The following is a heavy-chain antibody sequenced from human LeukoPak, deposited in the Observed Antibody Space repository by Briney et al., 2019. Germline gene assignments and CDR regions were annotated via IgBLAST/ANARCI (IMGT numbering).Heavy chain of an antibody. CDR1: GGSFSGYY. CDR2: IYYSGST. D-gene: IGHD1-20*01. V-gene: IGHV4-34*01. CDR3: ASGGYNWNRRGDY. J-gene: IGHJ4*02. Sequence: PSETLSLTCAVYGGSFSGYYWGWIRQPPGKGLEWIGSIYYSGSTYYNPSLKSRVTISVDTSKNQFSLKLSSVTAADTAVYYRASGGYNWNRRGDYWGQGTLVTVSS.